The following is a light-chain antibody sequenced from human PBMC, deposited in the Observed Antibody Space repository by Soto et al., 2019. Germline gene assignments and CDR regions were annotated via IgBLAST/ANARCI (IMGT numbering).Light chain of an antibody. V-gene: IGKV3-20*01. CDR2: DAS. J-gene: IGKJ4*01. CDR3: QQFSSYPLT. CDR1: QSVSTN. Sequence: EIVLTQSPDTLSVSPGERATLSCRASQSVSTNVAWYQQKPGQAPRLLIYDASSRATGIPDRFSGGGSGTDFTLTISRLEPEDFAVYYCQQFSSYPLTFGGGTKVDIK.